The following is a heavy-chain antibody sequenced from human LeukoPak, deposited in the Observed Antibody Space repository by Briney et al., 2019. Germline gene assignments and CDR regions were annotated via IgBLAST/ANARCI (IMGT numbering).Heavy chain of an antibody. Sequence: GGSLRLSCAASGFTFSSNWMSWVRQAPGKGLEWVANIKQDGSEKYYVDSVKGRFTISRDNAKNSLYLQMNSLRAEDTAVYYCARGRAVAGLKFDPWGQGTLVTVSS. J-gene: IGHJ5*02. V-gene: IGHV3-7*01. CDR3: ARGRAVAGLKFDP. D-gene: IGHD6-19*01. CDR1: GFTFSSNW. CDR2: IKQDGSEK.